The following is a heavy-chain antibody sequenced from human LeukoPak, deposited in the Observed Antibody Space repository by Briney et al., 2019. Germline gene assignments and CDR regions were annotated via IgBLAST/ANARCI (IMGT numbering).Heavy chain of an antibody. D-gene: IGHD3-22*01. V-gene: IGHV3-21*04. CDR1: GFTFSSYS. Sequence: GGSLRLSCAASGFTFSSYSMNWVRQAPGKGLEWVSSISSSSSYIYYADSVKGRFTISRDNAKNSLYLQMNSLRAEDTAVYYCAKAHYYDSRYDAFDIWGQGTMVTVSS. J-gene: IGHJ3*02. CDR2: ISSSSSYI. CDR3: AKAHYYDSRYDAFDI.